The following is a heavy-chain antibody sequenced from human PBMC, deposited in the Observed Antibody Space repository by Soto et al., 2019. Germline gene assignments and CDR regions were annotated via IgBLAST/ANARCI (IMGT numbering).Heavy chain of an antibody. CDR2: ISIYNDNT. V-gene: IGHV1-18*04. D-gene: IGHD3-10*01. J-gene: IGHJ6*02. CDR1: GFTFTSYG. Sequence: ASVKVSCKASGFTFTSYGISWVRKAPGQGLEGVAWISIYNDNTKYAQKFQGRITMTTDTSTSTAYMELRSLRSDDTAVYYCARETYYFGSGTYDDGMDVWGQGTTVTVSS. CDR3: ARETYYFGSGTYDDGMDV.